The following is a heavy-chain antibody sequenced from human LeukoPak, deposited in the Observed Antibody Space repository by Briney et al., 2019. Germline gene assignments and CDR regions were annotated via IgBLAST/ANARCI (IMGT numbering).Heavy chain of an antibody. CDR3: AREDVLLWFGELTKKSDY. V-gene: IGHV3-7*01. CDR2: IKQDGREK. CDR1: GFTFVTYW. J-gene: IGHJ4*02. Sequence: GGSLRLSCAASGFTFVTYWVSWVRPPARKGREWVANIKQDGREKYYVASVKGRFTISRDKAKNSLYMQMTSLRAEDTAVYYCAREDVLLWFGELTKKSDYWGQGTLVTVSS. D-gene: IGHD3-10*01.